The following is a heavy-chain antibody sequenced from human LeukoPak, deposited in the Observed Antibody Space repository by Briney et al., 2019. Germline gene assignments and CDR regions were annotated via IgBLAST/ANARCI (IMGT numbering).Heavy chain of an antibody. D-gene: IGHD3-10*01. J-gene: IGHJ4*02. Sequence: GESLKISCKGSGYSFTSYWIGWVRQMPGKGLEWMGIIYPGDSDTRYSPSFQGQVTISADKSISTAYLQWSSLKASDTAMYYCARSAVRGVIMGPFDYWGQGTLVTVSS. CDR1: GYSFTSYW. CDR3: ARSAVRGVIMGPFDY. V-gene: IGHV5-51*01. CDR2: IYPGDSDT.